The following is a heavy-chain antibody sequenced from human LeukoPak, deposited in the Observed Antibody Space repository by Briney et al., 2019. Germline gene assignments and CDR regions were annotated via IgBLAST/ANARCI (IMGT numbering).Heavy chain of an antibody. D-gene: IGHD4-17*01. Sequence: SETLSLTCSVSGASITTVSYYWGWIRQPPGKGLEWIGNIYYSGNTYYNPSLKSRVTISVDTSKNHFSLRLSSVTAADTAVYYCARLPRRSENYGLDYWGQGTLVTVSS. CDR1: GASITTVSYY. CDR2: IYYSGNT. V-gene: IGHV4-39*02. J-gene: IGHJ4*02. CDR3: ARLPRRSENYGLDY.